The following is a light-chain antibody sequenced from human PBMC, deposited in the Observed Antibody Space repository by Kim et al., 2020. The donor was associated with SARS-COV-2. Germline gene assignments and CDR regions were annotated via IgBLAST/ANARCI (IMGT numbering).Light chain of an antibody. J-gene: IGKJ1*01. CDR1: QGINNY. Sequence: QMTQSPSSLSASVGDRVTITCRASQGINNYLAWYQQKPGKVPKLLIYPASTLQSGVPSRFGGSGSGTDFTLTINSLQPEDVATYYCQQTSRAPRTFGQGTKVDIK. V-gene: IGKV1-27*01. CDR3: QQTSRAPRT. CDR2: PAS.